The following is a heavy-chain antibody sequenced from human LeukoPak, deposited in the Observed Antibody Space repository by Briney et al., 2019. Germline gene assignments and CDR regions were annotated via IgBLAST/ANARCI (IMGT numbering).Heavy chain of an antibody. CDR3: ARRELLGYSYGLRTFNI. CDR2: IYSGDIYNDGTT. Sequence: PGGSMRLSCAASGFTVSSNCMSWVRQAPGKGLEWVSVIYSGDIYNDGTTNYGESVKGRFTISRDNSKNTLYLQMNSLRAEDTAVYYCARRELLGYSYGLRTFNIWGQGTTVTVSS. V-gene: IGHV3-66*04. J-gene: IGHJ3*02. D-gene: IGHD5-18*01. CDR1: GFTVSSNC.